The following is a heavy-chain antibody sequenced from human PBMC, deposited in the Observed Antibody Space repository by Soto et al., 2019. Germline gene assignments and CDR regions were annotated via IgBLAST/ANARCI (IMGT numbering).Heavy chain of an antibody. V-gene: IGHV4-31*03. J-gene: IGHJ3*02. CDR2: IYYTGTT. Sequence: SETLSLTCTVSGGSISGYYWSWIRQHPGKGLEWIGYIYYTGTTYYNPSLKSRVTISVDTSKKHFSLRLSSVTAADTAMYYCARYYYDSSGYHNPSVHDAFGIWGQGTMVTVSS. CDR1: GGSISGYY. CDR3: ARYYYDSSGYHNPSVHDAFGI. D-gene: IGHD3-22*01.